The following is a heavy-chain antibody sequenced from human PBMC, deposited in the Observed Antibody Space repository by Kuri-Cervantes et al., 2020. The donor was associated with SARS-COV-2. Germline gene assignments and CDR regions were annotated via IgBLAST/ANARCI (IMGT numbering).Heavy chain of an antibody. J-gene: IGHJ2*01. CDR2: ISSSGSTI. Sequence: GGSLRLSCAASGFTFSSYAMSWVRQAPGKGLEWVSYISSSGSTIYYADSVKGRFTISRDNAKNSLYLQMNSLRAEDTAVYYCASLLIRSRETPYWYFDLWGRGTPVTVSS. CDR1: GFTFSSYA. V-gene: IGHV3-48*04. D-gene: IGHD5-24*01. CDR3: ASLLIRSRETPYWYFDL.